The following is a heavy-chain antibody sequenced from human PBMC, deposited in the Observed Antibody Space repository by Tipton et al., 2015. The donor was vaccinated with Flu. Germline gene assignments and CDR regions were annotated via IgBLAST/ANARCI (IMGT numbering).Heavy chain of an antibody. CDR1: GLIFSDYA. J-gene: IGHJ4*02. V-gene: IGHV3-74*01. D-gene: IGHD1-26*01. CDR2: IDSDVGKI. Sequence: SLRLSCAASGLIFSDYAMTWVRQAPGKGLVWVARIDSDVGKIKYADSVKGRFTISRDNAKNTVYLQMNSLGAEDTAVYYCVRDTTIGTSLFYFDYWGQGTLVTVSP. CDR3: VRDTTIGTSLFYFDY.